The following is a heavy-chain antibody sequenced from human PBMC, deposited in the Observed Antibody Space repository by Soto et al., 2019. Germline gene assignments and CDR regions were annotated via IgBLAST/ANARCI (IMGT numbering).Heavy chain of an antibody. CDR2: IWYDGSNK. CDR3: ARDGSGDRHAFDI. D-gene: IGHD3-10*01. CDR1: GFSFSSYG. J-gene: IGHJ3*02. Sequence: QVQLVESGGGVVQSGRSLRLSCAASGFSFSSYGMHWVRQAPGKGREWVAVIWYDGSNKYYADSVKGRFTISRDNSKNTLYLLMNSLRAEDTAAYYCARDGSGDRHAFDIWGQGTMVTVSS. V-gene: IGHV3-33*01.